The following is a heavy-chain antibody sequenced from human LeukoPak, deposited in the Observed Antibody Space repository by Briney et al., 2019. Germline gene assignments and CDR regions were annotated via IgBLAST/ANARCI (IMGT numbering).Heavy chain of an antibody. CDR3: ARSQRPWAHKWFAP. J-gene: IGHJ5*02. CDR1: VYTFTTYD. V-gene: IGHV1-8*03. D-gene: IGHD1-26*01. Sequence: ASVKGSCKASVYTFTTYDLNCVRQAAGQGREWIGWMNPHTGSTHYAQKFQGRLRFTRHTCIRTAYLALSSLTSDATAVYFSARSQRPWAHKWFAPWGQGTLVTVSS. CDR2: MNPHTGST.